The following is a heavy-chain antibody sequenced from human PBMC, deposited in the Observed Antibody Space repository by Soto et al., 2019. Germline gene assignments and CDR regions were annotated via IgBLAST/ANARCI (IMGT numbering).Heavy chain of an antibody. Sequence: QVQLVESGGGVVQPGRSLRLSCAASGFTFSSYGMHWVRQAPGKGLEWVAVIWYDGSNKYYADSVKGRFTISRDNSKNTLYLQMNSLRAEDTAVYYCARCEVVPAAISSCRDGMDVWGQGTTVTVSS. V-gene: IGHV3-33*01. CDR2: IWYDGSNK. CDR3: ARCEVVPAAISSCRDGMDV. D-gene: IGHD2-2*01. CDR1: GFTFSSYG. J-gene: IGHJ6*02.